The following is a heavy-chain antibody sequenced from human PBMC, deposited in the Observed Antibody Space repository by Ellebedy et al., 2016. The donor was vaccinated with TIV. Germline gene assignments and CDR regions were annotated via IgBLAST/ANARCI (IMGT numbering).Heavy chain of an antibody. CDR1: GGTFSSYA. Sequence: AASVKVFCKASGGTFSSYAISWVRQAPGQGLEWMGWINPNSGGTNYAQKFQGWVTMTRDTSISTAYMELSRLRSDDTAVYYCARDGGSYSDFDYWGQGTLVTVSS. D-gene: IGHD1-26*01. V-gene: IGHV1-2*04. CDR3: ARDGGSYSDFDY. J-gene: IGHJ4*02. CDR2: INPNSGGT.